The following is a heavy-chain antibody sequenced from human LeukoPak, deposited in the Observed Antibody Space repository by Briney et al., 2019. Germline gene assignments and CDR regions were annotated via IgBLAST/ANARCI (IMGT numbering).Heavy chain of an antibody. CDR1: GFTFSDYS. J-gene: IGHJ6*03. Sequence: PGGSLRLSCACAASGFTFSDYSMSWIRQAPGKGLEWVSFISSSGSNIYYADSVKGRLTISRDNAKTSLYLQMNSRRGEDKAVYYCARDSHRAIPALIRGWEYYYYMDVWGKGTIVTISS. CDR2: ISSSGSNI. D-gene: IGHD2-2*01. CDR3: ARDSHRAIPALIRGWEYYYYMDV. V-gene: IGHV3-11*01.